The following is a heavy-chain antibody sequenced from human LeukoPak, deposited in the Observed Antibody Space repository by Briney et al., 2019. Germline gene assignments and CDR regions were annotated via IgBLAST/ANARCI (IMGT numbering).Heavy chain of an antibody. CDR1: GFTFSNAW. CDR3: TRGGSVPATRSFDY. D-gene: IGHD6-19*01. J-gene: IGHJ4*02. V-gene: IGHV3-66*01. Sequence: GGSLRLSCAASGFTFSNAWMSWVRHAPGKGLAWLSVIYSGGTTYYADSVKGRFTISRDNSKNTVYLQMNSLRVEDTAMYYCTRGGSVPATRSFDYWGQGTLVTVSS. CDR2: IYSGGTT.